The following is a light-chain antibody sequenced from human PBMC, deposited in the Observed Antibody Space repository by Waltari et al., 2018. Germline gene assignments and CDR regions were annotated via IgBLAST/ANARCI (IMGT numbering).Light chain of an antibody. V-gene: IGLV6-57*02. Sequence: NFMLTQPHSVSESPGKTVTISCTGSRGSIASNHVQWYQQRPGSAPTTVIYEDNQRPSGVPDRFSGSIDSSSNSASLTISGLKTEDEADYYCQSYDSSNVVFGGGTKLTVL. CDR3: QSYDSSNVV. J-gene: IGLJ2*01. CDR1: RGSIASNH. CDR2: EDN.